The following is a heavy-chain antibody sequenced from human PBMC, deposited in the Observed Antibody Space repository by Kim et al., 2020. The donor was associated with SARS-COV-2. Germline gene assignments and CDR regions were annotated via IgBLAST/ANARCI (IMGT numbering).Heavy chain of an antibody. D-gene: IGHD4-17*01. CDR2: IDNSGRII. J-gene: IGHJ4*02. CDR1: GFTFSNYE. CDR3: ARAAYGGNSGVDY. V-gene: IGHV3-48*03. Sequence: GGSLRLSCTASGFTFSNYEMNWVRQAPGKGLEWVSHIDNSGRIISYADSVKGRFTISRDNAKNSLSLQMNSLRAEDTSFYYCARAAYGGNSGVDYWGQGTLVTVSS.